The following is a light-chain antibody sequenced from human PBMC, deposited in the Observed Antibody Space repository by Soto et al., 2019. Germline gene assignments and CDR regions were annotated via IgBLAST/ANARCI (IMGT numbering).Light chain of an antibody. CDR2: AAS. CDR1: QSISSY. CDR3: QQSYSTPFT. V-gene: IGKV1-39*01. Sequence: DIQMTQSPSSLSASVGDRVTITCRSRQSISSYLNWYQQKPGKAPKRLIYAASSWQSGVPSRFSGSGSGTDFTLTISSLQPAEFATYYWQQSYSTPFTFGPGTKVEIK. J-gene: IGKJ3*01.